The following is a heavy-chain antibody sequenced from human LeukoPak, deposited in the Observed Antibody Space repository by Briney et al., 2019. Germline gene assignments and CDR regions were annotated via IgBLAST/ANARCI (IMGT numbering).Heavy chain of an antibody. J-gene: IGHJ4*02. D-gene: IGHD3-3*01. Sequence: QSGGSLRLSCAASTFTFSRYWMHWVRQAPGKGLVWVSRINSDGTNTYYADSVKGRFTISRDNTKNTLYLQMNSLRTEDTAVYYCARDRAAFGVVQVGYWGQGTLVTVPS. CDR1: TFTFSRYW. CDR3: ARDRAAFGVVQVGY. CDR2: INSDGTNT. V-gene: IGHV3-74*01.